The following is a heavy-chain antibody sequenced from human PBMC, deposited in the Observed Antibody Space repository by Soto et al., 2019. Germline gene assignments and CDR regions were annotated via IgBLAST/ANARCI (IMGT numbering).Heavy chain of an antibody. J-gene: IGHJ4*02. CDR2: IKQDGSEK. V-gene: IGHV3-7*03. D-gene: IGHD5-12*01. CDR3: ARDKIVATTCFDY. Sequence: VQLVESGGGLVQPGGSLRLSCAASGFTFSSYWMSWVRQAPGKGLEWVANIKQDGSEKYYVDSVKGRFTISRDNAKNSLYLQMNSLRAEDTAVYYCARDKIVATTCFDYWGQGTLVTVSS. CDR1: GFTFSSYW.